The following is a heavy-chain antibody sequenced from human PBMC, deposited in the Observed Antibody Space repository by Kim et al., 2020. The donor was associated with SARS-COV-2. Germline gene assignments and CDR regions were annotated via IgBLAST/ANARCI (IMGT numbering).Heavy chain of an antibody. J-gene: IGHJ6*02. CDR3: ARLDTATYYYYYGMDV. D-gene: IGHD5-18*01. V-gene: IGHV3-53*01. Sequence: SVKGRFTISRDNSKNTLYLQMNSLRAEDTAVYYCARLDTATYYYYYGMDVWGQGTTVTVSS.